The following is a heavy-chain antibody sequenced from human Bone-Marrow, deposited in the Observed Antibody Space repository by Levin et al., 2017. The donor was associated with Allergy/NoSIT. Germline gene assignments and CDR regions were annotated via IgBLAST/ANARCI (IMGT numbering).Heavy chain of an antibody. CDR1: GFIFRSYA. D-gene: IGHD1-26*01. Sequence: GGSLRLSCAASGFIFRSYAMNWVRQSPGKGLEWVSAISSSADTTYYADSVKGRFTISRDYSKNTLFLDMNSLRVEDTATYYCAKDIGTYPSHFDRWGRGTLVIVSS. CDR2: ISSSADTT. CDR3: AKDIGTYPSHFDR. V-gene: IGHV3-23*01. J-gene: IGHJ2*01.